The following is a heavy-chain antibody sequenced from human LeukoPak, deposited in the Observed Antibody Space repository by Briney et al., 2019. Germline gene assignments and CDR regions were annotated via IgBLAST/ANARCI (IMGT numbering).Heavy chain of an antibody. CDR1: GFTISNNW. D-gene: IGHD3-10*01. V-gene: IGHV3-7*01. CDR2: VKKDGSEK. CDR3: ARGPPYGARSDYFDY. Sequence: GGSLRLSCAASGFTISNNWLTWVRQAPGKGLEWVASVKKDGSEKYHVDSVKGRFTISRDNAKNSLYLQMSSLRVEDTAVYYCARGPPYGARSDYFDYWGQGTLVTVSA. J-gene: IGHJ4*02.